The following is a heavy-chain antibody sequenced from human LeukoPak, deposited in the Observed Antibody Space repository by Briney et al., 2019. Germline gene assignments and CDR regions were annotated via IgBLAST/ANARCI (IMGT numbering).Heavy chain of an antibody. D-gene: IGHD1-26*01. CDR2: INPDSGGT. Sequence: GASVNVSCKASGYTFTGYYMHWVRQAPGQGLEWMGRINPDSGGTNYAQKFQGRVTMTRDTSISTAYMELSRLRSDDTAVYYCARGEIVGATKLKIMPDYWGQGTLVTVSS. CDR3: ARGEIVGATKLKIMPDY. J-gene: IGHJ4*02. V-gene: IGHV1-2*06. CDR1: GYTFTGYY.